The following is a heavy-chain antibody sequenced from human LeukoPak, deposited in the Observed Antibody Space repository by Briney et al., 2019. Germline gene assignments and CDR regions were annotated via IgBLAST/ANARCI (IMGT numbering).Heavy chain of an antibody. J-gene: IGHJ4*02. Sequence: GGSLRLSCAASGFTFSSYGMHWVRQAPGKGLEWLSFITNSGNSIYYADSVRGRFTITRDDAKNSLYLQINSLRAEDTAVYYCARDRAVANIGQLSPFHYCGQGTLVTVSS. D-gene: IGHD6-19*01. CDR2: ITNSGNSI. V-gene: IGHV3-48*04. CDR3: ARDRAVANIGQLSPFHY. CDR1: GFTFSSYG.